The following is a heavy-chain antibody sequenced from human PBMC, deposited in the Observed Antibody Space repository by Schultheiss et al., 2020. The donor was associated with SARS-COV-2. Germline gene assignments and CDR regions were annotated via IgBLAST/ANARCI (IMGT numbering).Heavy chain of an antibody. J-gene: IGHJ4*02. CDR3: ARDDSSGYYYGKIDY. CDR1: GFTFSSYA. CDR2: ISYDGSNK. D-gene: IGHD3-22*01. Sequence: GGSLRLSCAASGFTFSSYAMHWVRQAPGKGLEWVAVISYDGSNKYYADSVKGRFTISRDNSKNTLYLQMNSLRAEDTAVYYCARDDSSGYYYGKIDYWGQGTLVTVSS. V-gene: IGHV3-30*04.